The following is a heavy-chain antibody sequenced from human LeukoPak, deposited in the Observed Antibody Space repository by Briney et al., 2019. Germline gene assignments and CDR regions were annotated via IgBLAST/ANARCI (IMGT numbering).Heavy chain of an antibody. Sequence: GGSLRLSCAVSGFTFSSYGMSWVRQAPGKGLEWVSGISGSGGFTYYADSVKGRFTISRDNSKNTLYLQMNSLRAEDTAVYYCAKWNSGWSIDYWGQVTLVTVSS. D-gene: IGHD6-19*01. CDR3: AKWNSGWSIDY. CDR2: ISGSGGFT. J-gene: IGHJ4*02. CDR1: GFTFSSYG. V-gene: IGHV3-23*01.